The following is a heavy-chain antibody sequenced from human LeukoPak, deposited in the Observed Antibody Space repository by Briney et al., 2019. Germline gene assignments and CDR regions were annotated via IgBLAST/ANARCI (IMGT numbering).Heavy chain of an antibody. Sequence: PGGSLRLSCAASGFTFSSYGMHWVRQAPGKGLEWVAVISYDGSNKYYADSVKGRFTISRDNSKNTLYLQMNSLRAEDTAVYYCAKNIKVVAALSYYFDYWGQGTLVTVSS. J-gene: IGHJ4*02. V-gene: IGHV3-30*18. D-gene: IGHD2-15*01. CDR3: AKNIKVVAALSYYFDY. CDR2: ISYDGSNK. CDR1: GFTFSSYG.